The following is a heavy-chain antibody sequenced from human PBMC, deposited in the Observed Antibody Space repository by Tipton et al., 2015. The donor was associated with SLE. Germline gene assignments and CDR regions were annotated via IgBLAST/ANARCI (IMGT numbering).Heavy chain of an antibody. V-gene: IGHV4-34*01. CDR1: GGSFYGYY. J-gene: IGHJ5*02. Sequence: TLSLTCAVYGGSFYGYYWTWIRQAPGKGLEWIGEINHSGGTDYNPTLKSRVTISMDTSKNQFSLKLISVTAADTAVYFCARHDTNYGRNWFDPWGQGTLVTVSS. CDR2: INHSGGT. CDR3: ARHDTNYGRNWFDP. D-gene: IGHD2-8*01.